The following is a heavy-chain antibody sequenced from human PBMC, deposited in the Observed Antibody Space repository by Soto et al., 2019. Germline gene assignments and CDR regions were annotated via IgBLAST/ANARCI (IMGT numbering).Heavy chain of an antibody. J-gene: IGHJ6*02. D-gene: IGHD4-17*01. CDR2: INPSGDGT. CDR1: GYTFNAFY. CDR3: ARFALGYDYADV. Sequence: ASVKVSCKAFGYTFNAFYMHWVRQAPGQGLEWMGVINPSGDGTSYAQKFQGRVTMTRDASTSTVYMELSSLRSEDTAVYYCARFALGYDYADVWGQGTTVTVSS. V-gene: IGHV1-46*02.